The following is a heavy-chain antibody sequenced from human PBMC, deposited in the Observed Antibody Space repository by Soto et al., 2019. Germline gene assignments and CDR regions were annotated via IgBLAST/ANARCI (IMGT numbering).Heavy chain of an antibody. D-gene: IGHD5-12*01. V-gene: IGHV3-30*18. J-gene: IGHJ6*02. CDR1: GFIFSNYG. CDR2: ISYDGINI. CDR3: AKVNVEMATITPHYYYYGMDV. Sequence: QVQLVESGGGVVQPGRSLRLSCAASGFIFSNYGMHWVRQAPGRGLEWVTIISYDGINIWYTDSVKGRFTISRDNSKNTLYLQMNSLRAEDTAVYYCAKVNVEMATITPHYYYYGMDVWGQGTTVTVSS.